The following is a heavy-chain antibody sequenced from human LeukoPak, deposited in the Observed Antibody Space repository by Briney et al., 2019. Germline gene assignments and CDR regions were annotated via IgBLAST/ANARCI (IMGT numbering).Heavy chain of an antibody. CDR3: ARAAELERGLDAFDI. J-gene: IGHJ3*02. D-gene: IGHD1-1*01. V-gene: IGHV3-33*01. CDR1: GFTFSSYG. Sequence: QRGGSLRLSCAASGFTFSSYGMHWVRQAPGKGLEWVAVIWYDGSNKYYADSVKGRFPISRDNSKNTLYLQMNSLRAEDTAVYYCARAAELERGLDAFDIWGQGTMVTVSS. CDR2: IWYDGSNK.